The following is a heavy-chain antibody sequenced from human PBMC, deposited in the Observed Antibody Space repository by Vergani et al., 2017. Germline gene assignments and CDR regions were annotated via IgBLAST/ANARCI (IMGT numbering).Heavy chain of an antibody. V-gene: IGHV3-9*01. CDR1: GFTFDDYA. CDR2: ISWNSGSI. Sequence: EVQLVESGGGLVQPGRSLRLSCAASGFTFDDYAMHWVRQAPGKGLEWVSGISWNSGSIGYADSVKGRFTISRDNAKNSLYLQMNSLRAEDTAVYYCASRLIAVVWWGIDYWGQGTLVTVSA. CDR3: ASRLIAVVWWGIDY. D-gene: IGHD6-19*01. J-gene: IGHJ4*02.